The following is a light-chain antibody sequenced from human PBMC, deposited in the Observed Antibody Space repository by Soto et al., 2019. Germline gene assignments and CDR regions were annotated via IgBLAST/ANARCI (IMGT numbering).Light chain of an antibody. J-gene: IGKJ5*01. V-gene: IGKV1-9*01. Sequence: DIQLTQSPSFLSASVGDRVTITCRASQDINTYLSWYQQKQGKAPKLLIFAASTLQNEVPSRFSGSGSGTEFTVTITSLQPEDFATYYCQQRKSYPITFGQGTRLEIK. CDR1: QDINTY. CDR3: QQRKSYPIT. CDR2: AAS.